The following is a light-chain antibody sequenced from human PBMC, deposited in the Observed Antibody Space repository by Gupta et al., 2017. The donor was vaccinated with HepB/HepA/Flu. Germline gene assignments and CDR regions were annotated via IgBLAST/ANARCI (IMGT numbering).Light chain of an antibody. CDR1: QSINTY. CDR3: QQSYSDPRT. V-gene: IGKV1-39*01. Sequence: EIQMTQSPSSLSASVGDRVTITCRASQSINTYLHWYQQKLGKAPKLLIYAAPSLQSGVPSRFSGSGSGTDFTLTISSVQPEDFATYYCQQSYSDPRTFGQGTKVEIK. J-gene: IGKJ1*01. CDR2: AAP.